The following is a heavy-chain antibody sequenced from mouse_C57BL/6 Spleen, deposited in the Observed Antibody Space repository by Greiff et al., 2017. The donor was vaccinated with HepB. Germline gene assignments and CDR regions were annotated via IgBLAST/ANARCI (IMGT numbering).Heavy chain of an antibody. CDR1: GFSLTSYG. D-gene: IGHD1-1*01. CDR2: IWSDGST. J-gene: IGHJ1*03. CDR3: ARQGTTVVPYWYFDV. Sequence: VMLVESGPGLVAPSQSLSITCTVSGFSLTSYGVHWVRQPPGKGLEWLVVIWSDGSTTYNSALKSRLSISKDNSKSQVFLKMNSLQTDDTAMYYCARQGTTVVPYWYFDVWGTGTTVTVSS. V-gene: IGHV2-6-1*01.